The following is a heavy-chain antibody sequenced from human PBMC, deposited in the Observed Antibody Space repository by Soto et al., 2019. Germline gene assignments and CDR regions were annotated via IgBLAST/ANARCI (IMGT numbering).Heavy chain of an antibody. CDR3: ARGHKSRYFDY. J-gene: IGHJ4*02. D-gene: IGHD2-2*01. Sequence: EVQLVETGGGLIQPGGSLRLSCAASGFTVSSNYMSWVRQAPGKGLGWVSVIYSGGSTYYADSVKGRFTISRDNSKNTLYLQMNSLRAEDTAVYYCARGHKSRYFDYWGQGTLVTVSS. CDR1: GFTVSSNY. V-gene: IGHV3-53*02. CDR2: IYSGGST.